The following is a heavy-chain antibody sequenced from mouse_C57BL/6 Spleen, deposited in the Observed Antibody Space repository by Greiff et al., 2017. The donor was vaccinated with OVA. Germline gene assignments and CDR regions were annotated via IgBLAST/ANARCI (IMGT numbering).Heavy chain of an antibody. V-gene: IGHV1-50*01. D-gene: IGHD2-2*01. CDR1: GYTFTSYW. CDR3: ARSDYGYEGGP. Sequence: QVQLQQPGAELVKPGASVKLSCKASGYTFTSYWMQWVKQRPGQGLEWIGEIDPSDSYTNYNQKFKGKATLTVDTSSSTAYMQLSSLTSEDSAVYYCARSDYGYEGGPWGQGTSVTVSS. CDR2: IDPSDSYT. J-gene: IGHJ4*01.